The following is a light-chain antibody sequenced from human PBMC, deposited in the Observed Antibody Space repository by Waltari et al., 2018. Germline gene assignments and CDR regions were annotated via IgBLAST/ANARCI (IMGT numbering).Light chain of an antibody. J-gene: IGKJ1*01. V-gene: IGKV1-16*02. CDR1: QPITNS. Sequence: TQSPSSLSASVGDRVTITCRASQPITNSLSWFQQKSGEAPKSLIYGASNLQGGVPSKFSGSGYGTDFTLTISSLQPEDFATYYCLQYNSYPRTFGPGTKVEIK. CDR3: LQYNSYPRT. CDR2: GAS.